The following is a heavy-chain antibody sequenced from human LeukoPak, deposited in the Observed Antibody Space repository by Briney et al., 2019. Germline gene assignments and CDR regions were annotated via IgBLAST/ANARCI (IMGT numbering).Heavy chain of an antibody. Sequence: GGSLRLSCTAPGSSLSGAWMSWVRQPPGKGLEWVGRIKSKVHGETVDYAEPVKGRFTMSRDDSTSTVYLQMDSLRIEDTATYYCGTDDSLNWGRGTLVTVSS. V-gene: IGHV3-15*01. CDR1: GSSLSGAW. CDR2: IKSKVHGETV. J-gene: IGHJ4*02. CDR3: GTDDSLN. D-gene: IGHD2-15*01.